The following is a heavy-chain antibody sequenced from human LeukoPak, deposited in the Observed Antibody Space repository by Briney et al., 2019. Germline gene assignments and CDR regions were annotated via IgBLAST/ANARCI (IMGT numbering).Heavy chain of an antibody. CDR2: IIPIFGTA. V-gene: IGHV1-69*13. D-gene: IGHD6-19*01. J-gene: IGHJ4*02. Sequence: SVKVSCKASGGTFSSYAISWVRQAPGQGLEWMGGIIPIFGTANYAQKFQGRVTITADESTSTAYMELSILRSEDTAVYYCARDLNRYSSGWYDWGQGTLVTVSS. CDR3: ARDLNRYSSGWYD. CDR1: GGTFSSYA.